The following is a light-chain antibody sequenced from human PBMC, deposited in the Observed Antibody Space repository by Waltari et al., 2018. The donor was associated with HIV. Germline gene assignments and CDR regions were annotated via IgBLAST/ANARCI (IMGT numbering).Light chain of an antibody. CDR2: GVS. V-gene: IGLV2-14*01. CDR1: SSDVGGYNY. J-gene: IGLJ3*02. CDR3: SSYTTRSTPDPNWV. Sequence: QSALTQPASVSGSPGQSITISCTGTSSDVGGYNYVSWYQQYPGKAPKLMIFGVSKRPSGVSNRFSGSKSVNTASLTISGLQAEDEADYYCSSYTTRSTPDPNWVFGGGTKLTVL.